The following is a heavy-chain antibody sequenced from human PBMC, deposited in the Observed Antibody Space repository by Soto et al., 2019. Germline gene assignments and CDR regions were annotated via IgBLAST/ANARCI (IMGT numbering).Heavy chain of an antibody. V-gene: IGHV3-7*01. CDR3: ARDIVVVVAATLFDY. CDR1: GFTFSSYW. J-gene: IGHJ4*02. Sequence: GGSLRLSCAASGFTFSSYWMSWVRQAPGKGLEWVANIKQDGSEKYYVDSVKGRFTISRDNAKNSLYLQMNSLRAEDTAVYYCARDIVVVVAATLFDYWGQGTLVTVSS. CDR2: IKQDGSEK. D-gene: IGHD2-15*01.